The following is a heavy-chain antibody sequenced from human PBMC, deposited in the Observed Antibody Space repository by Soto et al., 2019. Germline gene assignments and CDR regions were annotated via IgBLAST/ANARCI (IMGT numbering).Heavy chain of an antibody. J-gene: IGHJ6*02. CDR2: INPSGGST. CDR1: GYTFTSYY. Sequence: ASVKVSCKASGYTFTSYYMHWVRQAPGQGLEWVGIINPSGGSTSYAQKFQGRVTMTRDTSTSTVYMELSSLRSEDTAVYYCARGTMVRGGYYYYYGMDVWGQGTTVTVSS. D-gene: IGHD3-10*01. CDR3: ARGTMVRGGYYYYYGMDV. V-gene: IGHV1-46*01.